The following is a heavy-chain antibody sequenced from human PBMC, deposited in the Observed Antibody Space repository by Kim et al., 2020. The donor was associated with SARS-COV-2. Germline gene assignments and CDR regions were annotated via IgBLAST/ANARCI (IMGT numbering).Heavy chain of an antibody. CDR2: ISSSGSTI. CDR1: GFTFSSYE. J-gene: IGHJ3*02. Sequence: GGSLRLSCAASGFTFSSYEMNWVRQAPGKGLEWVSYISSSGSTIYYADSVKGRFTISRDNAKNSLYLQMNSLRAEDTAVYYCARENGGHYGDYVGKAFDIWGQGTMVTVSS. D-gene: IGHD4-17*01. V-gene: IGHV3-48*03. CDR3: ARENGGHYGDYVGKAFDI.